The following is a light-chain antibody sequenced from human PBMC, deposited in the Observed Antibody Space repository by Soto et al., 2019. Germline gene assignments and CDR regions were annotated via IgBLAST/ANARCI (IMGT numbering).Light chain of an antibody. J-gene: IGKJ2*01. CDR1: QTVYSW. CDR2: EAS. CDR3: QQYSSYSPYT. V-gene: IGKV1-5*03. Sequence: DIQMTQSPSTVSASIGDRVTITCRARQTVYSWLAWYQQKPGKAPKLLISEASTLQSGVPSRFAGSGSGTEFTLAISRLQPDDLATYYCQQYSSYSPYTFGQGTKVDI.